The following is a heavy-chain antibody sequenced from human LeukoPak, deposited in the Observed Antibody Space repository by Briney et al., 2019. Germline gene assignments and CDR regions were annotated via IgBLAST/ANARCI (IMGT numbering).Heavy chain of an antibody. CDR1: GGSISSGGYY. CDR3: ARAMVRGAIRWFGP. V-gene: IGHV4-31*03. Sequence: SETLSLTCTVSGGSISSGGYYWSWIRQHPGKGLEWIGYIYYSGSTYYNPSLKSRVTISVDTSKNQFSLKLSSVTAADTAVYYCARAMVRGAIRWFGPWGQGTLVTVSS. D-gene: IGHD3-10*01. J-gene: IGHJ5*02. CDR2: IYYSGST.